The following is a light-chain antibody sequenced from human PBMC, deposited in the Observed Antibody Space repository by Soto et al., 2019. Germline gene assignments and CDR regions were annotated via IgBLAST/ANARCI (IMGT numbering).Light chain of an antibody. V-gene: IGLV1-40*01. J-gene: IGLJ1*01. Sequence: QSALTQPPSVSGAPGQRITISCTGNSSNIGAGYPIHWYQQLPGTAPRLLIFGNTIRPSGVPARFSGSRSGLAITGLQAEDEADYYCQSYDSSLSAYVFGAGTKVTVL. CDR1: SSNIGAGYP. CDR2: GNT. CDR3: QSYDSSLSAYV.